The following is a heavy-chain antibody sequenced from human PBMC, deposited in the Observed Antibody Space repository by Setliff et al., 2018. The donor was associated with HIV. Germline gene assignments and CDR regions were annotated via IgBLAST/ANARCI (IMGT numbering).Heavy chain of an antibody. CDR2: INPNMGDT. CDR1: GYKFTGHH. Sequence: ASVKVSCKASGYKFTGHHIQWMRQAPGQGLEWMGRINPNMGDTQYAQKFQGRIIMTRDTSINTVYMELSSLTSDDTALYYCARQDIPTGYYLFDYWGQGTQVTGS. V-gene: IGHV1-2*06. CDR3: ARQDIPTGYYLFDY. J-gene: IGHJ4*02. D-gene: IGHD3-9*01.